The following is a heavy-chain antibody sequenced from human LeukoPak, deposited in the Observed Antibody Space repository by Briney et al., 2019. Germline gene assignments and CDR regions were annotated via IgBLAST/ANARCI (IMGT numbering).Heavy chain of an antibody. CDR1: GTFINNYY. Sequence: SEDLSLTCIVSGTFINNYYWTWIRQPPGKGLEWIGYIYYSGPTNSNPSLKSRVTISIDKSKNQFSLKLTSVTAADTAIYYCARVNDGDYGAFDIWGQGTMVTVSS. V-gene: IGHV4-59*01. J-gene: IGHJ3*02. CDR3: ARVNDGDYGAFDI. CDR2: IYYSGPT. D-gene: IGHD4-17*01.